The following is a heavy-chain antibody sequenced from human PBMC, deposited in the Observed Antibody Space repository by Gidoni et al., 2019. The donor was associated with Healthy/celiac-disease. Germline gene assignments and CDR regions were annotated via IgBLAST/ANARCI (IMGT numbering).Heavy chain of an antibody. CDR2: IKSKTDGGTT. J-gene: IGHJ4*02. D-gene: IGHD3-22*01. V-gene: IGHV3-15*07. Sequence: ASGFTFSNAWMNWVRQAQGKGLEWVGRIKSKTDGGTTDYAAPVKGRFTISRDDSKNTLYLQMNSLKTEDTAVYYCTTDTYYYDSSGYLNFDYWGQGTLVTVSS. CDR1: GFTFSNAW. CDR3: TTDTYYYDSSGYLNFDY.